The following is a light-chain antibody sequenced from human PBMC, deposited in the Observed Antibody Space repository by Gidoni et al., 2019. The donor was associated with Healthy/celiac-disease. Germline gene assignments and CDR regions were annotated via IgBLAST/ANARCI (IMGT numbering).Light chain of an antibody. CDR2: AAS. CDR3: QQSYSTPIFT. Sequence: DIQMTQSPSSLSASVGDRVTITCRASQIISSYLNWYQQKPGEAPNPLIYAASSLQSGVPSRCSGSGSGTDFTLTISSLQPEDFATYYCQQSYSTPIFTFGPGTKVDIK. V-gene: IGKV1-39*01. J-gene: IGKJ3*01. CDR1: QIISSY.